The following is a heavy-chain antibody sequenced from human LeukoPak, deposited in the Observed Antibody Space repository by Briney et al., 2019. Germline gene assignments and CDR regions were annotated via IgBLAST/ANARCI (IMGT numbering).Heavy chain of an antibody. Sequence: SETLSLTCAVYGGSFSGYYWSWIRQPPGKGLEWIGEINHSGSTNYNPSLKSRVTISVDTSKNQFSLKLSSVTAADTAVYYCARDHDFWSGYNYWYFDLWGRGTLVTVSS. CDR3: ARDHDFWSGYNYWYFDL. CDR1: GGSFSGYY. CDR2: INHSGST. D-gene: IGHD3-3*01. J-gene: IGHJ2*01. V-gene: IGHV4-34*01.